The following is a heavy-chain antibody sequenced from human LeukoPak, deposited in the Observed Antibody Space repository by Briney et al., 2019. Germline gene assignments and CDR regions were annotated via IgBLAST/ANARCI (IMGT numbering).Heavy chain of an antibody. CDR2: IYYSGST. CDR1: GVSISTYY. Sequence: SETLPLTCTVSGVSISTYYWSWIRQPPGKGLEWIAYIYYSGSTNYNPSLKSRVTISVDTSKNQLSLKLSSVTAADTAVYYCARHWETSSWYVDYWGQGTLVTVSS. V-gene: IGHV4-59*08. CDR3: ARHWETSSWYVDY. J-gene: IGHJ4*02. D-gene: IGHD6-13*01.